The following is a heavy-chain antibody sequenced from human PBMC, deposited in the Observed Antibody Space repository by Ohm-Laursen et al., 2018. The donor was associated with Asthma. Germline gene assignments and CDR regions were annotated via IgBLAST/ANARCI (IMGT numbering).Heavy chain of an antibody. CDR1: GASVGDSD. Sequence: QTLSLTCAVSGASVGDSDWSWVRQPPGREVEFIAYILFRGGANYNPSLKSRVTLSTDTSKNQVSLRLSSVSAADTALYFCTKLDWVQSMFDSWGPGTLVTVSS. CDR2: ILFRGGA. D-gene: IGHD3-9*01. V-gene: IGHV4-59*02. J-gene: IGHJ4*02. CDR3: TKLDWVQSMFDS.